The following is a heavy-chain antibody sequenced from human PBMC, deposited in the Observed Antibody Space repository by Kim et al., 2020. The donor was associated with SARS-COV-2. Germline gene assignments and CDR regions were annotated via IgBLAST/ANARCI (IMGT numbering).Heavy chain of an antibody. CDR1: GDSISSSTYY. CDR3: ARHSSLISPFDP. Sequence: SETLSLSCFVSGDSISSSTYYWGWIHQPPGKGLEWIGSIFYSGRAYYNASLKSRVTISVDTSKTQFSLKLSSVTAADTAVYYCARHSSLISPFDPWGQGTLVTVSS. V-gene: IGHV4-39*01. J-gene: IGHJ5*02. CDR2: IFYSGRA.